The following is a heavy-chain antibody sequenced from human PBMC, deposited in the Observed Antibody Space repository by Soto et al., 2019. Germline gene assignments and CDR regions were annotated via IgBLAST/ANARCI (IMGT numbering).Heavy chain of an antibody. D-gene: IGHD3-16*01. CDR1: DGCISSSSNY. CDR3: ARSRDDHVWGSQEDAFDI. Sequence: SDTLSLTCSVSDGCISSSSNYWAWIRQPPGKGLEWIGSLHYSGTTYYKPSLKSRVTISVDTSKNQFSLTLTSVSAADTAVYYCARSRDDHVWGSQEDAFDIWGQGTMVTVSS. CDR2: LHYSGTT. J-gene: IGHJ3*02. V-gene: IGHV4-39*01.